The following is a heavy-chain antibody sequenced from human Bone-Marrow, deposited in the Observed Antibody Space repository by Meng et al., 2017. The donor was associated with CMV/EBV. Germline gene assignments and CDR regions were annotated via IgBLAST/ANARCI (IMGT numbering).Heavy chain of an antibody. J-gene: IGHJ4*02. D-gene: IGHD3-16*01. CDR3: ARESDYVWGSYSFDY. V-gene: IGHV1-2*02. Sequence: SGYTFTCYYMHWVRQAPGQGLEWMGWINPNSGGTNYAQKFQGRVTMTRDTSISTAYMELSRLRSDDTAVYYCARESDYVWGSYSFDYWGQGTLVTVSS. CDR2: INPNSGGT. CDR1: GYTFTCYY.